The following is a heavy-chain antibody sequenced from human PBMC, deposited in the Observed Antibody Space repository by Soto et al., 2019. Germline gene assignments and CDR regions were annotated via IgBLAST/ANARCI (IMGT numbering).Heavy chain of an antibody. CDR2: ISGSGGST. CDR1: GFTFSRYA. D-gene: IGHD1-1*01. J-gene: IGHJ5*02. Sequence: GGSLRLSCAASGFTFSRYAMTCVRQAPGKGLEWGAAISGSGGSTYYADSVKGRFTISRDNSKNTLYLQMNSLRAEDTAVYYCANDELRIQQCHNWFDPWTQGTLVTVSS. CDR3: ANDELRIQQCHNWFDP. V-gene: IGHV3-23*01.